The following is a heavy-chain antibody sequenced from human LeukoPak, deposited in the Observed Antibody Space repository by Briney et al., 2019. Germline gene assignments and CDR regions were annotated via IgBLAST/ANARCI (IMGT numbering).Heavy chain of an antibody. CDR1: GFTFSSYW. D-gene: IGHD6-6*01. CDR3: ARDRPAARSDY. Sequence: GGSLRLSCAGSGFTFSSYWMSWVRQAPGKGLEWVANINQDGSEKYYVDSVKGRFTISRDNAKNSLYLQMNSLRAEDTAVYYRARDRPAARSDYWGQGTLVTVSS. J-gene: IGHJ4*02. CDR2: INQDGSEK. V-gene: IGHV3-7*01.